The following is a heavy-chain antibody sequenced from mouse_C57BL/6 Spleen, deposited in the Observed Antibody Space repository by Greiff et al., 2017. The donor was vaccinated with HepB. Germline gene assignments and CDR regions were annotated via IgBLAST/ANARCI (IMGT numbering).Heavy chain of an antibody. D-gene: IGHD2-4*01. V-gene: IGHV1-80*01. CDR3: AREAGLRRSYYAMDY. Sequence: QVQLQQSGAELVKPGASVKISCKASGYAFSSYWMNWVKQRPGKGLEWIGQIYPGDGDTNYNGKFKGKATLTADKSSSTAYMQLSSLTSEDSAVYFCAREAGLRRSYYAMDYWGQGTSVTVSS. J-gene: IGHJ4*01. CDR2: IYPGDGDT. CDR1: GYAFSSYW.